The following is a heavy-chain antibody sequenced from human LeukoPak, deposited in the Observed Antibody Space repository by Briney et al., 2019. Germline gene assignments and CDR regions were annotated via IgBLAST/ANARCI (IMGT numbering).Heavy chain of an antibody. CDR1: GFALSSHW. V-gene: IGHV3-7*03. CDR2: VNRDGSET. J-gene: IGHJ6*02. Sequence: GGSLRLSCAASGFALSSHWMTWVRQAPGRGPEWVANVNRDGSETYYLDSVKGRFTISKDNAKNSLYLQMNSLRAEDTALYHCARNNGMDVWGQGTTVIVSS. CDR3: ARNNGMDV.